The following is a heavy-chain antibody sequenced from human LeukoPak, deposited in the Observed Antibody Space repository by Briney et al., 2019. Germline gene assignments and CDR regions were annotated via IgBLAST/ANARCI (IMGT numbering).Heavy chain of an antibody. CDR1: GFTFSSYS. CDR3: ARDRGYSSSWYSRRYYGMDV. J-gene: IGHJ6*02. CDR2: ISSSSSYI. Sequence: GGSLRLSCAASGFTFSSYSMNWVRQAPGKGLEWVSSISSSSSYIYYADSVKGRFTISRDNAKNSLYLQMNSLRAEDTAVYYCARDRGYSSSWYSRRYYGMDVWGQGTTVTVSS. D-gene: IGHD6-13*01. V-gene: IGHV3-21*01.